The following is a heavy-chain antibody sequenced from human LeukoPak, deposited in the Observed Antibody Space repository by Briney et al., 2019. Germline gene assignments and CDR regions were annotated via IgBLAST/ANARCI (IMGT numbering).Heavy chain of an antibody. V-gene: IGHV1-69*01. CDR1: GGTFSSYA. D-gene: IGHD5-24*01. CDR2: IIPIFGTA. Sequence: ASVKVSCKASGGTFSSYAISWVQQAPGQGLEWMGGIIPIFGTANYAQKFQGRVTITADESTSTAYMELSSLRSEDTAVYYCARESRDGYNQRRYFDYWGQGTLVTVSS. J-gene: IGHJ4*02. CDR3: ARESRDGYNQRRYFDY.